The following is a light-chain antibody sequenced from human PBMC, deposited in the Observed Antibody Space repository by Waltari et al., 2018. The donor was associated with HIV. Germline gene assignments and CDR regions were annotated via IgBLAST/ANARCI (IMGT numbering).Light chain of an antibody. CDR1: QNGNSY. V-gene: IGKV3-15*01. CDR2: DAS. CDR3: QQYHQWPFT. J-gene: IGKJ5*01. Sequence: EIVMTQSPATLSVSPGETVTLSCRASQNGNSYLGWFQQRRGQAPRLLIYDASSRATDTPVRFSASGSGTVFSLTISSLRSEDFAVYYCQQYHQWPFTFGRGTRLEIK.